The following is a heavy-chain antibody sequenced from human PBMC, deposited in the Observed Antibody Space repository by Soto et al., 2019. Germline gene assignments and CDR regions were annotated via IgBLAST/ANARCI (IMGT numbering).Heavy chain of an antibody. D-gene: IGHD3-10*01. V-gene: IGHV4-34*01. CDR1: GGSFSGYY. CDR3: ARKYLPYYGSGSPYGMDV. CDR2: VNHSGST. J-gene: IGHJ6*02. Sequence: SETLSLTCGVYGGSFSGYYWSWIRQPPGKGLEWIGEVNHSGSTNYNPSLKSRVTISVDTSKNHFPLKLSFVTAADTVLFYFARKYLPYYGSGSPYGMDVWGQGTTVTVPS.